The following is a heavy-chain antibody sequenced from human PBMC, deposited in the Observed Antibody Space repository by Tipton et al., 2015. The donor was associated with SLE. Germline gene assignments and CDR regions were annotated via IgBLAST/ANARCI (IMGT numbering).Heavy chain of an antibody. CDR3: GKGLNFDFWSGFGMDV. CDR2: IRGSGSGT. CDR1: GFTFSSYA. J-gene: IGHJ6*02. D-gene: IGHD3-3*01. V-gene: IGHV3-23*01. Sequence: GSLRLSCAASGFTFSSYAMSWVHQVPGKGLEWVSAIRGSGSGTYYADSVKGRFTISRDDSKNTLYLQMSSLRAEDTAIYYCGKGLNFDFWSGFGMDVWGQGTTVTVS.